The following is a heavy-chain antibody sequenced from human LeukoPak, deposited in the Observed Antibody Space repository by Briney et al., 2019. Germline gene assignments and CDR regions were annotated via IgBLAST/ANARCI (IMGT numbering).Heavy chain of an antibody. CDR1: GGSISSSGYY. CDR3: ARHRYYDFWSGYYTNDY. D-gene: IGHD3-3*01. V-gene: IGHV4-39*01. CDR2: IYYSGYI. J-gene: IGHJ4*02. Sequence: SETLSLTCTVSGGSISSSGYYWGWIRQPPGKGLEWIGSIYYSGYIYYNPSLKSRVTISVDTSKNQFSLKLSSVTAADTAVYYCARHRYYDFWSGYYTNDYWGQGTLVTVSS.